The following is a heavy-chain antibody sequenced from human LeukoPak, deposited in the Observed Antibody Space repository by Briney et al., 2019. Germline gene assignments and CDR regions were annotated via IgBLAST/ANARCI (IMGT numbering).Heavy chain of an antibody. Sequence: SGGSRRLSFIASGLTFIGYGMSGFGQPPGKGLEWVANIKQDGSDKYYVDSVEGRFIISRDNAKNSLYLQMNSLRAEDTAVYYCARDYVLDYWGQGTLVTVSS. V-gene: IGHV3-7*01. CDR1: GLTFIGYG. CDR3: ARDYVLDY. D-gene: IGHD3-10*02. CDR2: IKQDGSDK. J-gene: IGHJ4*02.